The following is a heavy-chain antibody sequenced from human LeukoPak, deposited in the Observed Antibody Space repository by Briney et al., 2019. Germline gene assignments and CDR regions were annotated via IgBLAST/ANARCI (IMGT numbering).Heavy chain of an antibody. J-gene: IGHJ4*02. D-gene: IGHD3-10*01. CDR2: IYHSGST. V-gene: IGHV4-4*02. CDR3: ARVNYYGSGSSPRYYFDY. Sequence: SETLSLTCAVSGGSISSSNWWSWVRQPPGQGLEWIGEIYHSGSTNYNPSLKSRVTISVDKSKNQFSLKLSSVTAADTAVYYCARVNYYGSGSSPRYYFDYWGQGTLVTVSS. CDR1: GGSISSSNW.